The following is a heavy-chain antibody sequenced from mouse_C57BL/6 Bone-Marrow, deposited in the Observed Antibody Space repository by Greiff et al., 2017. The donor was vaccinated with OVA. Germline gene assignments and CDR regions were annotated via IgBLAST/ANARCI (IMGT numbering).Heavy chain of an antibody. J-gene: IGHJ3*01. V-gene: IGHV14-4*01. CDR1: GFNIKDDY. CDR2: IDPENGDT. D-gene: IGHD2-4*01. CDR3: LYDYDGGWFAY. Sequence: EVKLMESGAELVRPGASVKLSCTASGFNIKDDYMHWVKQRPEQGLEWIGWIDPENGDTEYASKFQGKATITADTSSNTAYLQLSSLTSEDTAVDYCLYDYDGGWFAYWGQGTLVTVSA.